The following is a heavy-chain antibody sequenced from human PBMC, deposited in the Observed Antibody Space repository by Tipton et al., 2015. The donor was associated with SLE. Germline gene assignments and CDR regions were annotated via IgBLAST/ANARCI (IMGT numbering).Heavy chain of an antibody. CDR2: IYYSGST. V-gene: IGHV4-39*07. D-gene: IGHD5-18*01. Sequence: TLSLTCTVSGGPISSSSYYWGWIRQPPGKGLEWIGSIYYSGSTYYNPSLKSRVTISVDTSKNQFSLKLSSVTAADTAVYYCARVDTAMVFDYWGQGTLVTVSS. J-gene: IGHJ4*02. CDR1: GGPISSSSYY. CDR3: ARVDTAMVFDY.